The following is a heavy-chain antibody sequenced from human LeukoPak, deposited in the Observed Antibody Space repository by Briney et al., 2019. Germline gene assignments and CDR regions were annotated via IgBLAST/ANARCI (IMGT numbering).Heavy chain of an antibody. D-gene: IGHD3-22*01. V-gene: IGHV1-2*06. Sequence: ASVKVSCKASGDTVNNYAISWVRQAPGQGLEWMGRINPNSGGTNYAQKFQGRVTMTRDTSISTAYMELSRLRSDDTAVYYCARGNYYDSSGYRSFDYWGQGTLVTVSS. CDR1: GDTVNNYA. J-gene: IGHJ4*02. CDR3: ARGNYYDSSGYRSFDY. CDR2: INPNSGGT.